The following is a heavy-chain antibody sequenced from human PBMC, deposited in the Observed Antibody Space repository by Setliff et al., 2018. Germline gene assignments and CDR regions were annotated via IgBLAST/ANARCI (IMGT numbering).Heavy chain of an antibody. CDR3: AGRPQNTPMGPCDY. J-gene: IGHJ4*02. CDR2: IFYSGDT. CDR1: GGSVTSHY. D-gene: IGHD5-18*01. Sequence: SETLSLTCAVSGGSVTSHYWSWIRQPPGKGLEWIGFIFYSGDTNSNPSLGSRVTISVDTSKNQFSLMLTSVTAADTAIYYCAGRPQNTPMGPCDYWGQGTLVTVSS. V-gene: IGHV4-59*02.